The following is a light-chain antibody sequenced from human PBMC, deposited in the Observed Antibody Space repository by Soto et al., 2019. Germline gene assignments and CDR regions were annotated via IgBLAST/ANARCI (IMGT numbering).Light chain of an antibody. CDR1: QSVSSY. CDR2: DAS. J-gene: IGKJ2*01. Sequence: EIVLTQSPATLSLSPGERATLSCRARQSVSSYLAWYQQKPGQAPRLLIYDASNRATGIPARFSGSGSGTDFPLTISSLEPEDFAVYYCQQRSNWPRTFGQGTKLEIK. V-gene: IGKV3-11*01. CDR3: QQRSNWPRT.